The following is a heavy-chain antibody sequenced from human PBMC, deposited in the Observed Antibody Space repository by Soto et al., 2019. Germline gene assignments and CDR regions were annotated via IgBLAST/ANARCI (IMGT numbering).Heavy chain of an antibody. CDR3: ARDLARSSWYPFDY. V-gene: IGHV1-18*04. CDR1: GYTFTSYG. D-gene: IGHD6-13*01. J-gene: IGHJ4*02. Sequence: ASVKVSCKASGYTFTSYGISWVRQAPGQGLEWMGWISAYNGNTNYAQKLQGRVTTTTDTSTSTAYMELRSLRSDDTAVYYCARDLARSSWYPFDYWGQGTLVTVSS. CDR2: ISAYNGNT.